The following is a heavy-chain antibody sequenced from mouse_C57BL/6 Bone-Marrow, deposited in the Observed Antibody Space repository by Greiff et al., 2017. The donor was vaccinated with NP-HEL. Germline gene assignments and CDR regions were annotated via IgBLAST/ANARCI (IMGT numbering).Heavy chain of an antibody. V-gene: IGHV5-17*01. CDR1: GFIFSDYG. D-gene: IGHD2-5*01. Sequence: EVQVVESGGGLVKPGGSLKLSCAASGFIFSDYGMHWVRQAPVKGLEWVAYISSGSSTIYYADTVKGRSTLTTDNSTNTLCLQMTSRRSEDTAVYYCADLGSNYGDDWGQGTTLTVAS. J-gene: IGHJ2*01. CDR2: ISSGSSTI. CDR3: ADLGSNYGDD.